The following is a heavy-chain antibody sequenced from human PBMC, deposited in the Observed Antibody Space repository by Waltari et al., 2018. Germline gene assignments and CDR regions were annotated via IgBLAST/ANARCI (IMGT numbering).Heavy chain of an antibody. V-gene: IGHV3-23*01. CDR3: AREVVYAAHFDY. D-gene: IGHD2-8*02. J-gene: IGHJ4*02. CDR1: EFTFSNYA. CDR2: ISGSGDST. Sequence: EVQLLESGGGLAQPGGSLRLSCEASEFTFSNYAMSWVRQAPGKGLEWISGISGSGDSTYYADSVTGRFTISRDNSKNTLYLQMNSLRAEDTAVYYCAREVVYAAHFDYWGQGTLVTVSS.